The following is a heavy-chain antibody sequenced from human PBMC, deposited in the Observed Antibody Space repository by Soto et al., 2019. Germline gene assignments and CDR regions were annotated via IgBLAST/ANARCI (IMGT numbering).Heavy chain of an antibody. CDR2: INHLGSI. Sequence: SETLSLTCVVSGGSLSDYFWGWIRQPPGMGLEWIGEINHLGSINYNPSLKSRVTMSVDTSKNQFSLKLSSVTAADTAMYYCARHSNRDYGLYYFDYWGLGALVT. J-gene: IGHJ4*02. CDR1: GGSLSDYF. D-gene: IGHD4-17*01. V-gene: IGHV4-34*01. CDR3: ARHSNRDYGLYYFDY.